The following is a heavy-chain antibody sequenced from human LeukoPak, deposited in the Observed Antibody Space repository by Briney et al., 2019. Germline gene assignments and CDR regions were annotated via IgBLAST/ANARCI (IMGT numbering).Heavy chain of an antibody. D-gene: IGHD1-26*01. CDR2: IHYSGST. CDR1: VGSHSRYY. CDR3: ARRGSGSYHYYYMDV. J-gene: IGHJ6*03. V-gene: IGHV4-59*01. Sequence: SETLSLTCTVSVGSHSRYYWRWIRQPPGKGLEWIVYIHYSGSTNYNTSLKSRVTISVDASKNQFSLKRSSVTAADTAVYYCARRGSGSYHYYYMDVWGKGTTVTVSS.